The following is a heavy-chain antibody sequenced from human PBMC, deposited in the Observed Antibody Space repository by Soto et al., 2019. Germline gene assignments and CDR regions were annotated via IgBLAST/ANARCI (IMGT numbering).Heavy chain of an antibody. CDR3: ARNIPEYNLRNWLEP. Sequence: SSSXSLTWSVGVCSIANYYVIWVRHPPGKGLECIGYVYYSGSTNYNPSLKSRVTMSVDKSRNLFSLQLTSVTAADTAMYYSARNIPEYNLRNWLEPRGQRTLVTV. CDR2: VYYSGST. V-gene: IGHV4-59*01. D-gene: IGHD1-1*01. J-gene: IGHJ5*02. CDR1: VCSIANYY.